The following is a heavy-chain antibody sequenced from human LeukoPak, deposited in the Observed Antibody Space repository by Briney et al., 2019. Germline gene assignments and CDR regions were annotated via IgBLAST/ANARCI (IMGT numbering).Heavy chain of an antibody. CDR2: IYYSGST. V-gene: IGHV4-39*07. CDR3: ASPNFWSGFDY. J-gene: IGHJ4*02. Sequence: SSTLSLTCTVSGGSISSSSYYWGWIRQPPGKGLEWIGSIYYSGSTYYNPSLKSRVTISVDTSKNQFSLKLSSVTAADTAVYYCASPNFWSGFDYWGQGTLVTVSS. D-gene: IGHD3-3*01. CDR1: GGSISSSSYY.